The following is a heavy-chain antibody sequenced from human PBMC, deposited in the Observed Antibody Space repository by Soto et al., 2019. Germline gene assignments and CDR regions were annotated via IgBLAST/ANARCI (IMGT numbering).Heavy chain of an antibody. Sequence: QVQLVQSGAEVKKPGASVKVSCKASGYSLSSYRTTWVRQAPGQGLELMGWISTYNGDTDYTQKVQGRVTMTTDTSTSTVYMEMRSLRSDDTAVYYCARGADYYGSVWGQGTLVTVSS. CDR1: GYSLSSYR. V-gene: IGHV1-18*04. D-gene: IGHD3-10*01. J-gene: IGHJ4*02. CDR3: ARGADYYGSV. CDR2: ISTYNGDT.